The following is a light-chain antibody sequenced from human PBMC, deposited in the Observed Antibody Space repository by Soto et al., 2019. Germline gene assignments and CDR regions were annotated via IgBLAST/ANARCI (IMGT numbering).Light chain of an antibody. CDR1: QSVLYSSNNKNY. CDR2: WAS. Sequence: DIVMTQSPDSLAVSLGERATINCKSSQSVLYSSNNKNYLAWYQQRPGQPPKLLIYWASTRESGVPDRFSGSESGTDFTLTISSLQAEDVAVYYCQQYYSTPPITFGQGTRLEMK. V-gene: IGKV4-1*01. CDR3: QQYYSTPPIT. J-gene: IGKJ5*01.